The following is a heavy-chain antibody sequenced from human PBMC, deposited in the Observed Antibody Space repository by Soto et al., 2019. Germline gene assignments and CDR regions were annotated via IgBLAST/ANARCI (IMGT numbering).Heavy chain of an antibody. CDR1: GYTFTSYG. J-gene: IGHJ5*02. Sequence: QVQLVQSGAEVKKPGASVKVSCKASGYTFTSYGISWVRQAPGQGLEWMGWISAYNGNTNYAQKLQGRVTMTTDTATSTDDMELRSLRSDDTAVYYCARRYPNALEHWFDPWGQGTLVTVSS. CDR2: ISAYNGNT. CDR3: ARRYPNALEHWFDP. V-gene: IGHV1-18*01. D-gene: IGHD1-1*01.